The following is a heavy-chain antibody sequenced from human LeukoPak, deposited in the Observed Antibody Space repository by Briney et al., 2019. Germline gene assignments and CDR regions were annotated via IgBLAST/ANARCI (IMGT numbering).Heavy chain of an antibody. J-gene: IGHJ5*02. V-gene: IGHV5-51*01. D-gene: IGHD1-7*01. Sequence: GEPLQISCKGSGYSLTSYCIGWLRQMPGKGLEWMGIIYPGDSDTRYSPSFQGQVTISADKSISTAYLQWSSLKASDTAMYYCARSGITGTFSWFAPWGQGTLVTVSS. CDR1: GYSLTSYC. CDR3: ARSGITGTFSWFAP. CDR2: IYPGDSDT.